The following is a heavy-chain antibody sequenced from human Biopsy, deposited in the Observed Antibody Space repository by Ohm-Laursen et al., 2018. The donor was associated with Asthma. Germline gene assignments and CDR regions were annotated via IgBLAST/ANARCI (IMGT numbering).Heavy chain of an antibody. V-gene: IGHV4-39*07. CDR1: GASITSSAYY. D-gene: IGHD2-15*01. J-gene: IGHJ4*02. Sequence: SDTLSLTWSVSGASITSSAYYWGWIRQPPGKGLEWIGNIHYSGSTYSNPSLKSRVTISVDTSKKQISLRLSSVIAADTAVYYCAGFCSGGNCPDHWGQGTLVTVSS. CDR3: AGFCSGGNCPDH. CDR2: IHYSGST.